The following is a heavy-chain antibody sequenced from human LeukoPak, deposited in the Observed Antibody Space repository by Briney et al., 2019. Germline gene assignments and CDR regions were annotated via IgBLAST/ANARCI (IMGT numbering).Heavy chain of an antibody. CDR3: AREDNYDFWSGYDNWFDP. V-gene: IGHV1-18*01. J-gene: IGHJ5*02. Sequence: VASVKVSCKASGGTFSSYAISWVRQAPGQGLEWMGWVSAYNGNTNYAQKLQGRVTMTTDTSTSTAYMELRSLRSDDTAVYYCAREDNYDFWSGYDNWFDPWGQGTLVTVSS. CDR2: VSAYNGNT. CDR1: GGTFSSYA. D-gene: IGHD3-3*01.